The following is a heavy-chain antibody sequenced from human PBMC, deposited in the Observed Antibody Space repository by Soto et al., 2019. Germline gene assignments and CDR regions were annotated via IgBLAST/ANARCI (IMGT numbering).Heavy chain of an antibody. CDR1: GFIFSPYG. V-gene: IGHV3-33*01. CDR3: ARAPRMAPFDI. Sequence: GGSLRLSCAASGFIFSPYGIHWVRQAPGRGLEWVALIRNDGSDKYYAESVTGRFTISRDNSKNTVYLQMNSLRAEDTALYFCARAPRMAPFDIWGQGTMVTVSS. J-gene: IGHJ3*02. CDR2: IRNDGSDK.